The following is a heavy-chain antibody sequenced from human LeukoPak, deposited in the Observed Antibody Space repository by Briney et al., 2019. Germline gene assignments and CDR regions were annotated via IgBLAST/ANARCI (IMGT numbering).Heavy chain of an antibody. Sequence: PSETLSLTCTVSGGSISSSKYYWGWIRQPPGKGLEWIGTIFNSGSTHYNPSLKTRVTISVDTSKNQFSLKLSSVTAADTAVYYCARDVEGNWGQGTLVTVSS. CDR3: ARDVEGN. D-gene: IGHD2-21*01. J-gene: IGHJ4*02. CDR2: IFNSGST. CDR1: GGSISSSKYY. V-gene: IGHV4-39*02.